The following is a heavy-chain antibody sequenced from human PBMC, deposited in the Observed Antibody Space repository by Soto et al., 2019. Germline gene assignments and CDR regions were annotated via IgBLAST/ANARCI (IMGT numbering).Heavy chain of an antibody. D-gene: IGHD3-16*01. Sequence: ASVKVSCKSSGCTFTDFYMHWVRQAPGQGLEWMGWINPNSGGTYYAQKLQGRVTMTRDTFISTAYMELGRLRSDDTAVYYCARDSGAIMTNWFDPWGQGTLVTVSS. CDR2: INPNSGGT. CDR1: GCTFTDFY. J-gene: IGHJ5*02. CDR3: ARDSGAIMTNWFDP. V-gene: IGHV1-2*02.